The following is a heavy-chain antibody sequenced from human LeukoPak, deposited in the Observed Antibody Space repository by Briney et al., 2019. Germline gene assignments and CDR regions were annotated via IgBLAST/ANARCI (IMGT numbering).Heavy chain of an antibody. J-gene: IGHJ4*02. CDR3: AKGGEMGTIRGYFDY. CDR2: ISYVGSDK. Sequence: PGRSLRLSCAASGFIFSSYGMHWVRQAPGKGLEWVAVISYVGSDKYYTDSVRGRFTLSRDNSKTTPYLQMNSLRTEDTAVYYCAKGGEMGTIRGYFDYLGQGTLVTVSS. D-gene: IGHD5-24*01. V-gene: IGHV3-30*18. CDR1: GFIFSSYG.